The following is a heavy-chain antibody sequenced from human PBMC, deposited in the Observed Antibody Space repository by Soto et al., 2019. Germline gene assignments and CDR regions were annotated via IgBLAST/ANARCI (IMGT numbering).Heavy chain of an antibody. Sequence: SETLSLTFAVYGGSFSGYYWSWIRQPPGKGLEWIGEINHSGSTNYNPSLKSRVTISVDTSKNQFSLKLSSVTAADTAVYYCARVKRYCSSTSCYVGNVVDTAMDFHYYYYYYMDVWGKGTTVTVSS. V-gene: IGHV4-34*01. J-gene: IGHJ6*03. CDR1: GGSFSGYY. CDR3: ARVKRYCSSTSCYVGNVVDTAMDFHYYYYYYMDV. CDR2: INHSGST. D-gene: IGHD2-2*01.